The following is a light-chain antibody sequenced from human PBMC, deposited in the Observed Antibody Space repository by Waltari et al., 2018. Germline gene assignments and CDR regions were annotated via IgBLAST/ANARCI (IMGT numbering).Light chain of an antibody. CDR2: YRPDSDK. CDR1: SDINVATYK. CDR3: MSLHNNAAV. Sequence: QAWLTQPASLSESPGASASLTCTLRSDINVATYKIYWYQQRPGSPPQFLVRYRPDSDKRQGAGVPGRFAGYKDTSANVVILLISGLQSEDGADDYCMSLHNNAAVFGGGTKLTGL. J-gene: IGLJ3*02. V-gene: IGLV5-45*01.